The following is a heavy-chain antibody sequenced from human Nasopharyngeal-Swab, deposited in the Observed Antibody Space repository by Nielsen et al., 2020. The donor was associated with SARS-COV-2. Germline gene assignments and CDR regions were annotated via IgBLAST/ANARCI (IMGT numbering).Heavy chain of an antibody. J-gene: IGHJ6*02. CDR2: INHRGST. CDR3: ARGGYYCSSTSCYYYSGYYYGMDV. D-gene: IGHD2-2*01. V-gene: IGHV4-34*01. Sequence: WIRQPTGRVLDWIGEINHRGSTKYNPSLKSRVNISVDKSKNQYSLKVSSVTAADTAVYYCARGGYYCSSTSCYYYSGYYYGMDVWGQGTTVTVSS.